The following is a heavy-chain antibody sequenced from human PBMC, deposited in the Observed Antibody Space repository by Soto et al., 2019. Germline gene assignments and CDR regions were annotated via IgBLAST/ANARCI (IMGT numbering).Heavy chain of an antibody. CDR3: APTPSGSYYSDY. D-gene: IGHD1-26*01. V-gene: IGHV1-58*01. J-gene: IGHJ4*02. CDR2: IVVGSGNT. Sequence: SVKVSCKASGFTFTSSAVQWVRQARGQRLEWIGWIVVGSGNTNYAQKFQERVTITRDMSTSTAYMELSSLRSEDTAVYYCAPTPSGSYYSDYWGQGTLVTVSS. CDR1: GFTFTSSA.